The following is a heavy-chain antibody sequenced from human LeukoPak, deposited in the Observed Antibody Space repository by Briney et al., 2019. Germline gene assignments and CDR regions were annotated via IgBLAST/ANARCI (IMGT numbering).Heavy chain of an antibody. CDR3: AGGSDIDF. CDR2: ISSSSNYI. CDR1: GFTFSSYS. D-gene: IGHD2-21*02. Sequence: GGSLRLSCAASGFTFSSYSMNWVRQAPGKGLEWVSSISSSSNYIYYADSVKGRFTISRDNAKNSLYLQMTSLRAEEKDVYYCAGGSDIDFWGQGTLVTVSS. J-gene: IGHJ4*02. V-gene: IGHV3-21*01.